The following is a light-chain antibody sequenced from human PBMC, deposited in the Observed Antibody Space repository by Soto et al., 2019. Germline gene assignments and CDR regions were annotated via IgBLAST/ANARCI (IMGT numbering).Light chain of an antibody. V-gene: IGKV1-27*01. CDR3: QQYNGWPRT. CDR2: AAS. CDR1: QGVSSY. Sequence: DIQMTQSPSSLSASVGDRATITCRASQGVSSYLAWYQQKPGQAPKLLIYAASTLHTGIPSRFSGSRSGTEFTLTISSLQSEDVAIYYCQQYNGWPRTFGQGTKVEIK. J-gene: IGKJ1*01.